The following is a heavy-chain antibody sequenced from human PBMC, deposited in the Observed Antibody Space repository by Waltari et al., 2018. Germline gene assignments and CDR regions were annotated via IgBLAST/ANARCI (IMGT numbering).Heavy chain of an antibody. CDR3: ARVYGSGGWFDA. Sequence: QVQLKESGPGLVKPSETLSLTCTASGYYIHRDSYGCWFRQPPGKGLEWIGSVDHSGSSYGSNYYNSSLKSRLAISVDTSKNQFSLNLRSVTAADTVVYYCARVYGSGGWFDAWGQGTLVTVSS. D-gene: IGHD3-10*01. V-gene: IGHV4-38-2*02. CDR1: GYYIHRDSY. J-gene: IGHJ5*02. CDR2: VDHSGSSYGSN.